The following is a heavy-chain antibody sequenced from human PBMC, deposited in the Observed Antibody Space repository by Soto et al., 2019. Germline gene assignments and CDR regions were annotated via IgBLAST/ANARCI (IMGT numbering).Heavy chain of an antibody. D-gene: IGHD2-2*01. V-gene: IGHV4-30-2*01. J-gene: IGHJ4*02. CDR1: GGSISSGGYS. CDR3: ARGSTSHRGGLDY. Sequence: SETLSLTCAVSGGSISSGGYSWSWIRQPPGKGLEWIGYIYHSGSTYYNPSLKSRVTISVDRSKNQFSLKLSSVTAADTAVYYCARGSTSHRGGLDYWGQGTLVTVSS. CDR2: IYHSGST.